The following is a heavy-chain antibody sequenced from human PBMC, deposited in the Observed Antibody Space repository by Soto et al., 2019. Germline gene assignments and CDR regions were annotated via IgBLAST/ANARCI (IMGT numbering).Heavy chain of an antibody. J-gene: IGHJ5*02. CDR1: GYTFTSYG. V-gene: IGHV1-18*01. Sequence: ASVKIACTASGYTFTSYGISWVRQAPGQGLEWMGWISAYNGNTNYAQKLQGRVTMTTDTSTSTAYMELRSLRSDDTAVYYCARSSGSAYWFDPWGQGTLVTVSS. D-gene: IGHD6-6*01. CDR3: ARSSGSAYWFDP. CDR2: ISAYNGNT.